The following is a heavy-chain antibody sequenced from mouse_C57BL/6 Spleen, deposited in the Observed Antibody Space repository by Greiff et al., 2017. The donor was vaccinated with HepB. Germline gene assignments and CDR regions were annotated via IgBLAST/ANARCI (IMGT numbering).Heavy chain of an antibody. CDR1: GYTFTSYW. J-gene: IGHJ2*01. D-gene: IGHD2-2*01. CDR2: SYPGSGST. CDR3: ARSLHYGYDLDY. V-gene: IGHV1-55*01. Sequence: VQLQQPGAELVKPGASVKMSCKASGYTFTSYWITWVKQRPGQGLEWIGDSYPGSGSTNYNEKFKSKATLTVDTSSSTAYMQLSSLTSEDSAVYYCARSLHYGYDLDYWGQGTTLTVSS.